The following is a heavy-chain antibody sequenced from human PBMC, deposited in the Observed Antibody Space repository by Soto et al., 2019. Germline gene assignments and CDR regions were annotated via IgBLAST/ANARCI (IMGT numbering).Heavy chain of an antibody. CDR3: ARWTAFCSSTICSELDY. CDR1: GYTFTSYG. V-gene: IGHV1-18*01. Sequence: QVQLVQSGAEVKKPGASVKVSCKASGYTFTSYGISWVRQAPGEGLEWMGWISAYNGNTKYAQKIQGRVTMTTETSTSTSYMDLRSLRNDDTAVYYCARWTAFCSSTICSELDYWGQGTLVTVSS. D-gene: IGHD2-2*01. CDR2: ISAYNGNT. J-gene: IGHJ4*02.